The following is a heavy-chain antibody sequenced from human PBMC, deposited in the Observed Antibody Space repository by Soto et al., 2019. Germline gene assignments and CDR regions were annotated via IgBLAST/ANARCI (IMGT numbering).Heavy chain of an antibody. V-gene: IGHV1-69*13. CDR3: ARGGVVVPPSFRFRPSNYGMDV. CDR2: IIPIFGTA. J-gene: IGHJ6*02. CDR1: GGTFSSYA. Sequence: SLKVSCKASGGTFSSYAISWVRQAPGQGLEWMGGIIPIFGTANYAQKFQGRVTITADESTSTAYMELSSLRSEDTAVYYCARGGVVVPPSFRFRPSNYGMDVWGQGTTVTVSS. D-gene: IGHD2-2*01.